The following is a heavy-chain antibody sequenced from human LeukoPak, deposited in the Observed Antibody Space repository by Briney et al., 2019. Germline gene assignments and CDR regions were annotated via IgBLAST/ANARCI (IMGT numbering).Heavy chain of an antibody. J-gene: IGHJ4*02. Sequence: SETLSLTCTVSGGSIRSYYWSWIRQPPGKGLELIGYIHYSGSTNYNPPLKSRVTISVDTSKNQFSLKMTSVTAADTAVYYCARVGPDYSTGWPFDYWGQGTLVTVSS. D-gene: IGHD6-19*01. CDR2: IHYSGST. CDR1: GGSIRSYY. V-gene: IGHV4-59*01. CDR3: ARVGPDYSTGWPFDY.